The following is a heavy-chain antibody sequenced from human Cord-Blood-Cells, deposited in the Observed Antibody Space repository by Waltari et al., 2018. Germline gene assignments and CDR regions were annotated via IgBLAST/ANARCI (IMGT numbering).Heavy chain of an antibody. CDR2: ISDDGSNK. V-gene: IGHV3-30-3*01. Sequence: QVQLVESGGGVVQPGRSLRLSCAASGFTFSSYAMHWVRQAPGKGREWVAVISDDGSNKNYADSVKGRFTISRDNSKNTLYLQMNSLRAEDTAVYYCARGRYSSSPDDAFDIWGQGTMVTVSS. CDR1: GFTFSSYA. D-gene: IGHD6-13*01. J-gene: IGHJ3*02. CDR3: ARGRYSSSPDDAFDI.